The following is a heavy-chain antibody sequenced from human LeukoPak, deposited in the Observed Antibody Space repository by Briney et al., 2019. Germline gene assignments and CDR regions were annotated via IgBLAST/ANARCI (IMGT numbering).Heavy chain of an antibody. CDR1: GFTFSNFF. J-gene: IGHJ4*02. CDR2: ISADGGST. Sequence: GGSLRLSCSASGFTFSNFFMHWVRQAPGKGLEYVSSISADGGSTFYADSVKGRFTVSRDNSMNTLYLQMSSLRVEDTAVYYCVKDLIGTYAFDYWGQGTLITVSS. V-gene: IGHV3-64D*08. CDR3: VKDLIGTYAFDY. D-gene: IGHD1-26*01.